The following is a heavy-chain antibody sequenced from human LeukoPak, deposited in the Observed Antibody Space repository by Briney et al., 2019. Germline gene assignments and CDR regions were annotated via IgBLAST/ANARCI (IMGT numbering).Heavy chain of an antibody. D-gene: IGHD2-2*01. Sequence: GGSLRLSCAASGFSFSSYVMSWVRQAPGKGLEWVSAISGSGGSTYFTDSVKGRFTISRDNSKNTLYLQMNSLSAEDTAIYYCARGLGSSTSRHTFDIWGQGTMVTVSS. CDR3: ARGLGSSTSRHTFDI. CDR2: ISGSGGST. CDR1: GFSFSSYV. V-gene: IGHV3-23*01. J-gene: IGHJ3*02.